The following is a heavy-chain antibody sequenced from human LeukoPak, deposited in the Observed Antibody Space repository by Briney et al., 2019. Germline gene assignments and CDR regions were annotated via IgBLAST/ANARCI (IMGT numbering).Heavy chain of an antibody. CDR3: AKDVEMATIRTTNFDY. J-gene: IGHJ4*02. CDR1: RFTFSSYG. Sequence: EGSLRLSCAASRFTFSSYGLHWVRQAPGKGLEWVAFIRYEGSNKYYADSVNGRFTFSRDNSKTTLYLQMNSLRAEDTAVYYCAKDVEMATIRTTNFDYWGQGTLVTVSS. CDR2: IRYEGSNK. D-gene: IGHD5-24*01. V-gene: IGHV3-30*02.